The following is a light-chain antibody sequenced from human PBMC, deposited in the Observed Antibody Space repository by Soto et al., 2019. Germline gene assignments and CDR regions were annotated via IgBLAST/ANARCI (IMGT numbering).Light chain of an antibody. Sequence: DIQLTQSPSFLSASVGDGVTITCRASQGISSYLAWYQQRPGKAPKLLIYAASTLQSGVPSRFRGSGSGTEFTLTISSLQPEDFATYYCQQFNSYPTFGGGTKVEIK. V-gene: IGKV1-9*01. J-gene: IGKJ4*01. CDR3: QQFNSYPT. CDR2: AAS. CDR1: QGISSY.